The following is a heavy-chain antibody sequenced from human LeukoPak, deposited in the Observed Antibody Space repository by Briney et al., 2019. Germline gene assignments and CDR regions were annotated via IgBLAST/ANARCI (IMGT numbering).Heavy chain of an antibody. Sequence: SETLSLTCTVSGGSISSSSYYWGWIRQPPGKGLEWIGSIYYSGSTHYNPSLKSRVTISVDTSKNQFSLKLSSVTAADTAVYYCARFGVKGYDILTGYHPEAFDIWGQGTMVTVSS. D-gene: IGHD3-9*01. J-gene: IGHJ3*02. CDR2: IYYSGST. CDR1: GGSISSSSYY. CDR3: ARFGVKGYDILTGYHPEAFDI. V-gene: IGHV4-39*07.